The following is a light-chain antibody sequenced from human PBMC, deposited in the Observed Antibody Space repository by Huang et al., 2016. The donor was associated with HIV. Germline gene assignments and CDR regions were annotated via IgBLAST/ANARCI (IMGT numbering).Light chain of an antibody. CDR3: QQRSNWPLLT. J-gene: IGKJ3*01. CDR2: DSS. Sequence: EIVLTQSPATLSLSPGERATLSCRASQSVGTYLAWYQQKPGQAPRLLISDSSNTATSIPARFIGSGSGTDFPLPISNLEPEDFAVSYCQQRSNWPLLTFGPGTKVGIK. CDR1: QSVGTY. V-gene: IGKV3-11*01.